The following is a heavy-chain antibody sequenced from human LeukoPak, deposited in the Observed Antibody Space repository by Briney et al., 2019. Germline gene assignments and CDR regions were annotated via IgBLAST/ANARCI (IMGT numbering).Heavy chain of an antibody. Sequence: GGSLRLSCAASGFTFSSYSMNWVRQAPGKGLEWVSSISSSSYIYYADSVKGRFTISRDNAKNSLYLQMNSLRAEDTAVYYCARGSGSYHDAFDIWGQGTMVTVSS. CDR1: GFTFSSYS. CDR3: ARGSGSYHDAFDI. D-gene: IGHD1-26*01. V-gene: IGHV3-21*01. J-gene: IGHJ3*02. CDR2: ISSSSYI.